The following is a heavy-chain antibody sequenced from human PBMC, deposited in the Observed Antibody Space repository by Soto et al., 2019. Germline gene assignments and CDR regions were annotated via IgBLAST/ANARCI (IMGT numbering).Heavy chain of an antibody. J-gene: IGHJ4*02. D-gene: IGHD6-6*01. CDR1: GGTFSSYA. CDR2: IIPIFGTA. V-gene: IGHV1-69*01. CDR3: GASSSSGGWFDY. Sequence: QVQLVQSGAEVKKPGSSVKVSCKASGGTFSSYAISWARQAPGQGLEWMGGIIPIFGTANYAQKFQGRVTITADESTSTAYMELSSLRSEDTAVYYCGASSSSGGWFDYWGQGTLVTVSS.